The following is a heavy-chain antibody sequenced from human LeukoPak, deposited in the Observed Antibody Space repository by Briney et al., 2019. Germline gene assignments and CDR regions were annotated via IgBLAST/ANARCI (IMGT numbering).Heavy chain of an antibody. CDR3: AIDATYGDYFFDY. J-gene: IGHJ4*02. Sequence: ASVKVSCKASGGTFSSYAISWVRQAPGQGLEWMGGIIPIFGTAKYAQKFQGRVTITRDTSASTAYMELSSLRSEDTAVYYCAIDATYGDYFFDYWGQGTLVTVSS. D-gene: IGHD4-17*01. CDR1: GGTFSSYA. V-gene: IGHV1-69*05. CDR2: IIPIFGTA.